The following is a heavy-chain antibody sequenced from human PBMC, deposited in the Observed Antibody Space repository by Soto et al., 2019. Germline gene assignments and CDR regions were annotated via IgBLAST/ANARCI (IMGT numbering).Heavy chain of an antibody. D-gene: IGHD3-22*01. CDR2: RYYSGNT. CDR3: ARGCYDTSGQTFICWGPDC. Sequence: HVQLQESGPGPVTPSQTLSLSCTVSGVSITSGSYYWTWVRQSPGTGLEGIGYRYYSGNTYYNPSLNGRATISVDTSNTQFSLKLTSVTAADTAVYYCARGCYDTSGQTFICWGPDCWGQGTLGTVSS. CDR1: GVSITSGSYY. J-gene: IGHJ4*02. V-gene: IGHV4-30-4*01.